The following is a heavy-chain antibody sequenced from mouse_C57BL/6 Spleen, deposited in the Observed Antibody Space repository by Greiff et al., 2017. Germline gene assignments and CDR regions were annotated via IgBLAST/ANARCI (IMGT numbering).Heavy chain of an antibody. Sequence: VQLQQSGAELVRPGTSVKVSCKASGYAFTNYWIEWVKQRPGQGLEWIGVINPGSGGTNYNEKFKGKATLTADKSTSTAYMQLSSLTSEDSAVYVCARSGYGNPYYYAREYRGQGTSVTVSS. CDR3: ARSGYGNPYYYAREY. D-gene: IGHD2-1*01. CDR2: INPGSGGT. J-gene: IGHJ4*01. V-gene: IGHV1-54*01. CDR1: GYAFTNYW.